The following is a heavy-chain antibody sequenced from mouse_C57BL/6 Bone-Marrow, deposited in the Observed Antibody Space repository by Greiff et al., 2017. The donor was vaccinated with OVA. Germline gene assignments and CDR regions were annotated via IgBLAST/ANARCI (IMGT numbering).Heavy chain of an antibody. J-gene: IGHJ4*01. Sequence: EVKVVESGGGLVKPGGSLKLSCAASGFTFSSYAMSWVRQTPEKRLEWVAHISDGGSYTYSPDNVKGRFTISRDNAKNNQYLQMSHLKTEDTDRDYCASDPQLPLAMDYWGQGTSVTVSS. CDR2: ISDGGSYT. D-gene: IGHD3-1*01. V-gene: IGHV5-4*03. CDR1: GFTFSSYA. CDR3: ASDPQLPLAMDY.